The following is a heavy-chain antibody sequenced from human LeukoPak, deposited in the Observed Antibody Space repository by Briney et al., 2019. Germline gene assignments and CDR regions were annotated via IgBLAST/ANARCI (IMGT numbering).Heavy chain of an antibody. D-gene: IGHD2-15*01. CDR3: VRGWDIVVVVAATQGEFDY. CDR1: GGSVSSYY. V-gene: IGHV4-39*07. J-gene: IGHJ4*02. CDR2: IYYSGST. Sequence: SETLSLTCTVSGGSVSSYYWGWIRQPPGKGLEWIGSIYYSGSTYYNPSLKSRVTISVDTSKNQFSLKLSSVTAADTAVYYCVRGWDIVVVVAATQGEFDYWGQGTLVTVSS.